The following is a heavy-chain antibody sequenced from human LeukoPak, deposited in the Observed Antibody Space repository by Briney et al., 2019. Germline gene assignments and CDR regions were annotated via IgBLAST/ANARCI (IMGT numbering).Heavy chain of an antibody. V-gene: IGHV1-8*01. CDR3: ATQVTATTILAEDGYYFDY. D-gene: IGHD2/OR15-2a*01. CDR2: MNPNSDHT. J-gene: IGHJ4*02. Sequence: VSVKVSCKASGCSFTSYDINWVRQATGQGLEWMGWMNPNSDHTGYAQKFQGRVAMTRNTSISTAYMELSSLRSEDTAVYYCATQVTATTILAEDGYYFDYWGQGTLVTVSS. CDR1: GCSFTSYD.